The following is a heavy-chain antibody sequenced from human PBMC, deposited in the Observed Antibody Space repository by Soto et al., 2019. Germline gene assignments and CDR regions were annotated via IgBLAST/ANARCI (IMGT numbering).Heavy chain of an antibody. V-gene: IGHV6-1*01. CDR2: TYYRSRWYN. J-gene: IGHJ6*03. CDR3: AVMISLEWFYMDF. Sequence: SQTLSLTCVISEDSVSSNSAAWNWIRQSPSRGLEWLGRTYYRSRWYNDYAVSVRSRITVNADTSKNQFSLHLNSVTPEDTAVYYCAVMISLEWFYMDFWDKGTFVTV. D-gene: IGHD3-3*01. CDR1: EDSVSSNSAA.